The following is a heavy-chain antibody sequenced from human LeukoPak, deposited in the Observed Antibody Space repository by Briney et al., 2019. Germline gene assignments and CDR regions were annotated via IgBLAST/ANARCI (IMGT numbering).Heavy chain of an antibody. D-gene: IGHD4-23*01. V-gene: IGHV4-30-4*01. J-gene: IGHJ5*02. CDR3: ARGLRTTVVTSSLVWFDP. CDR2: IYYSGST. CDR1: GGSISSGDYY. Sequence: SETLSLTCTVSGGSISSGDYYWSWIRQPPGKGLEWIGYIYYSGSTYYNPSLKSRVTISVDTSKNQFSLKLSSVTAADTAVYYCARGLRTTVVTSSLVWFDPWGQGTLVTVSS.